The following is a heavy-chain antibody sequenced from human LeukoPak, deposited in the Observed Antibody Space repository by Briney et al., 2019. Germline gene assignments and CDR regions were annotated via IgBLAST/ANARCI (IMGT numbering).Heavy chain of an antibody. CDR1: GGSISSYY. CDR3: AREPLYCSGGSCYRMFDP. V-gene: IGHV4-59*01. J-gene: IGHJ5*02. Sequence: SETLSLTCTVSGGSISSYYWSWTRQPPGKGLEWIGYIYYTGSTNYNPSLKSRVTISVDTSKNQFSLKLSSVTAADTAVYYCAREPLYCSGGSCYRMFDPWGQGTLVTVSS. CDR2: IYYTGST. D-gene: IGHD2-15*01.